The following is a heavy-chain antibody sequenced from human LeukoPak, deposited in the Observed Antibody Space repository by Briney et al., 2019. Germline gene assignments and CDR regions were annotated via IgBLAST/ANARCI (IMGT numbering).Heavy chain of an antibody. Sequence: GGSLRLSCAASGFTVSSNYMSWVRQAPGKGLEWVSVIYSGGSRYYADSVKGRFTISSDNSKDTLYLQMNSLRAADTAVYYCARDLAFDIWGQGTMVTVSS. CDR2: IYSGGSR. CDR3: ARDLAFDI. V-gene: IGHV3-66*02. J-gene: IGHJ3*02. CDR1: GFTVSSNY.